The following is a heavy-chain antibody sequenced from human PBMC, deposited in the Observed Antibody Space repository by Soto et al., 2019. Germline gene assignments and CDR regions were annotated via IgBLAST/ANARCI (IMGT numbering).Heavy chain of an antibody. CDR2: IYYSGST. CDR3: ARHLGYCSGGSCYSVWFDP. Sequence: SETLSLTCTVSGGSISGSSYYWGWIRQPPGKGLEWIGSIYYSGSTYYNPSLKSRVTISVDTSKNQFSLKLSSVTAADTAVYYCARHLGYCSGGSCYSVWFDPWGQGTLVTVSS. J-gene: IGHJ5*02. V-gene: IGHV4-39*01. CDR1: GGSISGSSYY. D-gene: IGHD2-15*01.